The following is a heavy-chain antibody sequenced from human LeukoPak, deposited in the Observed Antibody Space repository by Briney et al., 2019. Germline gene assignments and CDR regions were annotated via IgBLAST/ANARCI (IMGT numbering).Heavy chain of an antibody. CDR2: INHSGST. V-gene: IGHV4-39*07. CDR1: GGSISSTNYY. Sequence: SETLSLTCIVSGGSISSTNYYWGWIRQPPGKGLEWIGEINHSGSTNYNPSLKSRVTISVDTSKNQFSLKLSSVTAADTAVYYCARLYRSMFGVKRGFDYWGQGTLVTVSS. D-gene: IGHD3-10*02. J-gene: IGHJ4*02. CDR3: ARLYRSMFGVKRGFDY.